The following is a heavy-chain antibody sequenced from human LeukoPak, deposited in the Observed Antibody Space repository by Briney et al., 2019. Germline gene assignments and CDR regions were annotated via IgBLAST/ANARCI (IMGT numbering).Heavy chain of an antibody. CDR1: RYTLTSYD. CDR3: ARGGGLVVVPAAIDY. J-gene: IGHJ4*02. CDR2: MNPNSGNT. V-gene: IGHV1-8*01. Sequence: ASLKLSCKASRYTLTSYDINSVPEATGQGVEWMGWMNPNSGNTASAQTLRGRVTMPRNTSISTAYVELSSLRSEDTAVYYCARGGGLVVVPAAIDYWGQGTLVTVSS. D-gene: IGHD2-2*01.